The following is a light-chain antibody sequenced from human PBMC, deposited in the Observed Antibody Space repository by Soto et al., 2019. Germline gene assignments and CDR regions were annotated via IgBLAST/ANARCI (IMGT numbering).Light chain of an antibody. CDR3: SSDAGRNKMV. V-gene: IGLV2-8*01. J-gene: IGLJ2*01. Sequence: QSALTQPPSASGSPGESVTMSCTGTSRDVGGYVYVSWFQQHPGKAPKLIIFEVNKRPSGVPDRFSGSRSGNTASLTVSGLQIEDEADYYCSSDAGRNKMVFGGGTKLAVL. CDR1: SRDVGGYVY. CDR2: EVN.